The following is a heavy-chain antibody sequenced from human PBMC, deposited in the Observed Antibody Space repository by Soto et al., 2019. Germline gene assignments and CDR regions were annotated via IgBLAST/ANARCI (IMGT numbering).Heavy chain of an antibody. J-gene: IGHJ4*02. CDR1: GGSISSGDYY. CDR3: ARAVRGSYYDS. D-gene: IGHD1-26*01. V-gene: IGHV4-30-4*01. Sequence: QVQLQESGPGLVKPSQTLSLTCTVSGGSISSGDYYWSWIRQPPGKGLEWIGYIFYSGSTYYNPSLKRRLSISVDTAKNQFSLKLSSVTAADTAVYYCARAVRGSYYDSWGQGTLVTVSS. CDR2: IFYSGST.